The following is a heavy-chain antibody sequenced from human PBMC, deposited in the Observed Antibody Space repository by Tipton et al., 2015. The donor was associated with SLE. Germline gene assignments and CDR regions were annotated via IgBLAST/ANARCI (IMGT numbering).Heavy chain of an antibody. CDR1: GGSISSGAYY. Sequence: TLSLTCTVSGGSISSGAYYWSWIRHSPGKGLECIGIIYSSGSTYYNPSLKSRVTISADTSKNQFSLRLSSVTAADTAVYHCARHKGDGGGWNDAFDIWGQGTMVTVSS. CDR2: IYSSGST. CDR3: ARHKGDGGGWNDAFDI. V-gene: IGHV4-39*01. D-gene: IGHD6-19*01. J-gene: IGHJ3*02.